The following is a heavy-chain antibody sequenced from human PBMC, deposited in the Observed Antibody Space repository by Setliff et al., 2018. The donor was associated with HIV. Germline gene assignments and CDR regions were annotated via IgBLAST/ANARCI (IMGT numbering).Heavy chain of an antibody. Sequence: SETLSLTCSVSGCSIDSSDDYWGWIRQPPGKGLEWIGTVYYTGSTFYNPSLESRVTISVDTSKNQFSLKLRSVTATDTTVYYCARLILGELSLFGPYWYFDLWGRGTLVTVSS. CDR3: ARLILGELSLFGPYWYFDL. CDR1: GCSIDSSDDY. D-gene: IGHD3-16*02. V-gene: IGHV4-39*01. J-gene: IGHJ2*01. CDR2: VYYTGST.